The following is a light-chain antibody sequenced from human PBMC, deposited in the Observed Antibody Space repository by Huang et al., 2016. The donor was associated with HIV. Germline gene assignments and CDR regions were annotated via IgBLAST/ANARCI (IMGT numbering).Light chain of an antibody. CDR2: AAS. V-gene: IGKV1-NL1*01. CDR3: QQYYITPYS. J-gene: IGKJ2*01. CDR1: QGISNS. Sequence: DIQMTQSPSSLSASVGDRVTITCRASQGISNSLAWYQQKPGKPPTLLLSAASRLESGVPSRFGGSGSGTEYTLTINSLQPEDFATYHCQQYYITPYSFGQGTKLEIK.